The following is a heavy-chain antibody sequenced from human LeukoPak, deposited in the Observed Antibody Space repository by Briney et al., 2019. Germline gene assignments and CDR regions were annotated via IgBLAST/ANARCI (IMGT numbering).Heavy chain of an antibody. CDR1: GFTFGSYA. D-gene: IGHD1-26*01. J-gene: IGHJ4*02. CDR3: ARDQGVGKGYFDY. Sequence: GGSLRLSCAASGFTFGSYAMHWVRQAPGKGLEWAAVIWYDGSNKYYADSVKGRFTISRDNSKNTLYLQMNSLRAEDTAVYYCARDQGVGKGYFDYWGQGTLVTVSS. V-gene: IGHV3-33*08. CDR2: IWYDGSNK.